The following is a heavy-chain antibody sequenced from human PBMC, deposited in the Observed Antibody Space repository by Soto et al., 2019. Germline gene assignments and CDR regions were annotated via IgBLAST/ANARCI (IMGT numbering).Heavy chain of an antibody. Sequence: NPSETLSLTCTVSGGSISSYYWSWIRQPPGKGLEWIGYIYYSGSTNYNPSLKSRVTISVDTSKNQFSLKLSSVTAADTAVYYCAREQLSYGGTFYYYYGMDVWGQGTTVTVSS. D-gene: IGHD4-17*01. CDR3: AREQLSYGGTFYYYYGMDV. J-gene: IGHJ6*02. CDR1: GGSISSYY. V-gene: IGHV4-59*01. CDR2: IYYSGST.